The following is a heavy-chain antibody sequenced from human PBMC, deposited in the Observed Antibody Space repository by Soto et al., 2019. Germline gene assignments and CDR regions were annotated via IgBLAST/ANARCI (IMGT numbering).Heavy chain of an antibody. CDR2: ISGSGGST. CDR1: GFTFSSYV. CDR3: AKDYHDSSGYYRPGYFHH. Sequence: GGSLRLSCAASGFTFSSYVMNWVRQAPGKGLEWVSGISGSGGSTYYANSVKGRFTISRDNSKNTPYLQMNSLRAEDTAVYYCAKDYHDSSGYYRPGYFHHWGQGTLVTVSS. V-gene: IGHV3-23*01. D-gene: IGHD3-22*01. J-gene: IGHJ1*01.